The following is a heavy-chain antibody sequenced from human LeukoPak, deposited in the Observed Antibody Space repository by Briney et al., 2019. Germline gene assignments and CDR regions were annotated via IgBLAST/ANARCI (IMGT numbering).Heavy chain of an antibody. D-gene: IGHD3-10*01. V-gene: IGHV4-38-2*01. CDR3: ARAGWIITSAIDG. Sequence: SETLSLTCGVSGYSISRGYFWACVRHSPGKGLEWIATIYHTGSAYYNPSLESRVTISADTSKNEFFLNLKSVTAADTAVYFCARAGWIITSAIDGWGQGTLVTVSS. CDR1: GYSISRGYF. J-gene: IGHJ4*02. CDR2: IYHTGSA.